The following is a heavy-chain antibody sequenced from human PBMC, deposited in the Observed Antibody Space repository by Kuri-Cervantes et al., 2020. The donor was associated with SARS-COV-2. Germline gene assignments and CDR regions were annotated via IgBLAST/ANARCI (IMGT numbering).Heavy chain of an antibody. V-gene: IGHV4-4*02. Sequence: SETLSLTCAVSGGSISSSNWWSWVRQPPGKGLEWIGEINHSGSTNYNPSLKSRVTISVDTSKNQFSLKLSSVTAAGTAVYYCARGRDKRYSSGSYYYYGMDVWSQGTTVTVSS. CDR1: GGSISSSNW. D-gene: IGHD6-19*01. CDR2: INHSGST. CDR3: ARGRDKRYSSGSYYYYGMDV. J-gene: IGHJ6*02.